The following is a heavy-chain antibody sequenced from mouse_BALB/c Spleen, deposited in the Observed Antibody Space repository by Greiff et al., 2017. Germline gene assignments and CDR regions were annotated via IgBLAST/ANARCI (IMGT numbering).Heavy chain of an antibody. V-gene: IGHV2-9*02. D-gene: IGHD2-10*02. CDR3: ARGYGNYGGSFDY. CDR2: IWAGGST. Sequence: QVQLKESGPGLVAPSQSLSITCTVSGFSLTSYGVHWVRQPPGKGLEWLGVIWAGGSTNYNSALMSRLSISKDNSKSQVFLKMNSLQTDDTAMYYCARGYGNYGGSFDYWGQGTSVTVSS. J-gene: IGHJ4*01. CDR1: GFSLTSYG.